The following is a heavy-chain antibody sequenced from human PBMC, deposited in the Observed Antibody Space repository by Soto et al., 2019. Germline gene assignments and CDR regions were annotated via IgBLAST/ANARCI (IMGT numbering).Heavy chain of an antibody. CDR2: ISYDGSKE. J-gene: IGHJ6*02. D-gene: IGHD2-15*01. CDR3: ARDCSGGSCYPGMDV. Sequence: GGSLRLSCAASGFTFSSYGMHWVRQAPGKGLEWVAVISYDGSKEFYADSVKGRFTISRDNAKNSVYLQINSLRAEDTAVYFCARDCSGGSCYPGMDVWGQGTTVTVSS. CDR1: GFTFSSYG. V-gene: IGHV3-30*03.